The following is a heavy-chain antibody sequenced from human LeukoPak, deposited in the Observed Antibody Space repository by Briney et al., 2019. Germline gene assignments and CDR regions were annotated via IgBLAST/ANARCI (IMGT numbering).Heavy chain of an antibody. J-gene: IGHJ4*02. D-gene: IGHD3-10*01. CDR3: AKIAHYYGSGSYYEYYFDY. Sequence: GGSLRLSCAASGSTFSSYAMSWVRQAPGKGLDWVSAISGSGGTTYYADSVKGRFTISRDNSKNTLYLQMNSLRAEDTAVYYCAKIAHYYGSGSYYEYYFDYWGQGTLVTVSS. CDR1: GSTFSSYA. CDR2: ISGSGGTT. V-gene: IGHV3-23*01.